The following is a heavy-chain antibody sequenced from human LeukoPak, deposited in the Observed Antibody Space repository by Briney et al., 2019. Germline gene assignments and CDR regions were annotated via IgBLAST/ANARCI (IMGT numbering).Heavy chain of an antibody. J-gene: IGHJ4*02. CDR3: ARDMARRVFDY. V-gene: IGHV4-31*03. Sequence: SETLSLTCTVSGGSISSGGYYWSWIRQHPGKGLEWIGYIYYSGSTYYNPSLKSRVTISVDTSKNQFSLKLSSVTAADTAVYYCARDMARRVFDYWGQGTLVTVSS. CDR2: IYYSGST. CDR1: GGSISSGGYY. D-gene: IGHD3-10*01.